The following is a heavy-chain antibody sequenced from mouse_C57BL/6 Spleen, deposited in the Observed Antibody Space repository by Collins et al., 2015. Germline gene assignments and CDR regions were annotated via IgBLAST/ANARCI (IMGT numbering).Heavy chain of an antibody. J-gene: IGHJ1*03. D-gene: IGHD1-1*01. V-gene: IGHV1-15*01. CDR1: GYTFTDYE. Sequence: QVQLQQSGAELVRLGASVTLSCKASGYTFTDYEMHWVKQTPVHGLEWIGAIDPETGGTAYNQKFKGEAILTADKSSTTAYMELRSLTSEDSAVYYCARDFGLNCYGSSYGDWYFDVWGTGTTVTVSS. CDR2: IDPETGGT. CDR3: ARDFGLNCYGSSYGDWYFDV.